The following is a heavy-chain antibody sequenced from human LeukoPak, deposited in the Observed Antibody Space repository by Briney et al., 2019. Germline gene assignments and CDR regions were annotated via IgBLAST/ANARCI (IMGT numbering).Heavy chain of an antibody. J-gene: IGHJ4*02. V-gene: IGHV3-74*01. Sequence: GGSLGLSCAASGFTFSNYWMHWVRQAPGKGLVWVSRLSSDGRDPSYADSVKGRFTISRDNAKNTLYMQMNSLRVEDTAVYYCSRGVYEEDVNYWGQGTLVTVSS. CDR2: LSSDGRDP. D-gene: IGHD6-13*01. CDR3: SRGVYEEDVNY. CDR1: GFTFSNYW.